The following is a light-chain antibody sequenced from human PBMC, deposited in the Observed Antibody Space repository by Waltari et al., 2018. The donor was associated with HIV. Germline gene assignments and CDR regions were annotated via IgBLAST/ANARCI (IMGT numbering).Light chain of an antibody. J-gene: IGKJ3*01. CDR3: QQSVIAPFT. Sequence: DIQMTQSPSSLSASVGDRVTSTCGARQSISNSVNWYQQKPGRAPNLLIYLASSLEGGVPSRFSGSGSGTDFTLTISSLQPEDFATYYCQQSVIAPFTFGPGTKVDI. CDR1: QSISNS. CDR2: LAS. V-gene: IGKV1-39*01.